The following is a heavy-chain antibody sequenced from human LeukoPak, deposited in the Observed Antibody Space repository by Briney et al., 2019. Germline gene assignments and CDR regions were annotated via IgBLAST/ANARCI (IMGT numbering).Heavy chain of an antibody. Sequence: SETLSLTCAVYGGSFSGYYRSWIRQPPGKGLEWIGEINHSGSTNYNPSLKSRVTISVDTSKNQFSLKLSSVTAADTAVYYCANDILTGYYVWGQGTLVTVSS. J-gene: IGHJ4*02. D-gene: IGHD3-9*01. CDR2: INHSGST. V-gene: IGHV4-34*01. CDR3: ANDILTGYYV. CDR1: GGSFSGYY.